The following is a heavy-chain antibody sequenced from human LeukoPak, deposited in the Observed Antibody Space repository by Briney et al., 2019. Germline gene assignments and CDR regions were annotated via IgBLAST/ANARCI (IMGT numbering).Heavy chain of an antibody. CDR2: IIPIFGTA. J-gene: IGHJ3*02. CDR1: GGTFSSYA. D-gene: IGHD2-2*01. Sequence: SVKVSCKASGGTFSSYAISWVRRAPGQGLEWMGGIIPIFGTANYAQKFQGRVTITADESTSTAYMELSSLRSEDTAVYYCARDTLLIVVPAAGAFDIWGQGTMVTVSS. CDR3: ARDTLLIVVPAAGAFDI. V-gene: IGHV1-69*13.